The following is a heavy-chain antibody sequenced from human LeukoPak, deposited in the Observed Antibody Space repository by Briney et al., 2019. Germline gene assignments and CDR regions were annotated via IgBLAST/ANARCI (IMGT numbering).Heavy chain of an antibody. CDR1: GYTFVNYV. CDR3: AIGYVSGGYHHRVFYS. J-gene: IGHJ4*02. V-gene: IGHV1-18*01. D-gene: IGHD3-22*01. Sequence: ASVKVSCKTSGYTFVNYVLSWVRQAPGKGLEWVGWISPYNGDTDYAQKFQGRVTLTTDKSTTTGNMELTSLRSDDTAVYYCAIGYVSGGYHHRVFYSWGQGTLVTVSS. CDR2: ISPYNGDT.